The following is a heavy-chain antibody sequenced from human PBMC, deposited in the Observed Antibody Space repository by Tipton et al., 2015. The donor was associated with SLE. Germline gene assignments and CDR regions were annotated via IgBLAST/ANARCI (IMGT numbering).Heavy chain of an antibody. V-gene: IGHV4-59*01. CDR3: ARDVGSYGDWYFDL. D-gene: IGHD1-26*01. CDR1: GGSISSYY. Sequence: GLVKPSETPSLTCTVSGGSISSYYWSWIRQPPGKGLEWIGYIYYSGSTNYNPSLKSRVTISVDTSKNQFSLKLSSVTAADTAVYYCARDVGSYGDWYFDLWGRGTLVTVSS. J-gene: IGHJ2*01. CDR2: IYYSGST.